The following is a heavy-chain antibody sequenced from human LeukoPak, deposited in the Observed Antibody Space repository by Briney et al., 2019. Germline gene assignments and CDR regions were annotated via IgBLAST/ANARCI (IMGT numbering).Heavy chain of an antibody. CDR2: MRRDGNEI. J-gene: IGHJ3*02. CDR3: GRVGGRSVSAKGDAFDI. D-gene: IGHD3-10*01. Sequence: PGGSLRLSCSASGFTFSTYWMSWVRQAPGKGLEWVANMRRDGNEIYYLDSVRGRFTISRDNARDSMYLQMNSLRAEDTAMYYCGRVGGRSVSAKGDAFDIWGQGTMVTVSS. V-gene: IGHV3-7*01. CDR1: GFTFSTYW.